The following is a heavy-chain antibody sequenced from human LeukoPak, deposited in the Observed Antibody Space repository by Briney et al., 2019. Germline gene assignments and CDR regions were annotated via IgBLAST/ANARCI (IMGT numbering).Heavy chain of an antibody. D-gene: IGHD2-8*01. CDR1: GSSFTSYW. Sequence: GESLKICCQGSGSSFTSYWITWVRQMPGKGLEWMGRIDPRDSYTNYSPSFQGHVTISVDKSIRTAFLQWSSLKSSDTAMYYCARDHLVRNCFDPWGQGTLVTVSS. CDR2: IDPRDSYT. V-gene: IGHV5-10-1*01. J-gene: IGHJ5*02. CDR3: ARDHLVRNCFDP.